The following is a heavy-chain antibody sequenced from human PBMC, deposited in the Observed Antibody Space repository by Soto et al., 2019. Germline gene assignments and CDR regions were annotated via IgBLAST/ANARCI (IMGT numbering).Heavy chain of an antibody. CDR3: ARDLAVAGNYYYGVDV. J-gene: IGHJ6*02. CDR2: IIPIFGTA. V-gene: IGHV1-69*13. CDR1: GGTFSSYA. Sequence: SVKVSCKASGGTFSSYAISWVRQAPGQGLEWMGGIIPIFGTANYAQKFQGRVTITADESTSTAYMELSSLRSEDTAVYYCARDLAVAGNYYYGVDVWGQGTTVTVSS. D-gene: IGHD6-19*01.